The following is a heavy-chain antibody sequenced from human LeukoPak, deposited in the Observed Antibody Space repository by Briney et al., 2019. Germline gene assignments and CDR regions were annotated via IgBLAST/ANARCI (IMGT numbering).Heavy chain of an antibody. D-gene: IGHD6-13*01. CDR3: ARGREYSSSWYALGY. J-gene: IGHJ4*02. Sequence: SVTLSLTCTVSGGSVTSGSYYWSWIRQPPGKGLEWIGYIYYSGSTNYNPSLKSRVTISVDTSKNQFSLKLSSVTAADTAVYYCARGREYSSSWYALGYWGQGTLVTVSS. CDR2: IYYSGST. V-gene: IGHV4-61*01. CDR1: GGSVTSGSYY.